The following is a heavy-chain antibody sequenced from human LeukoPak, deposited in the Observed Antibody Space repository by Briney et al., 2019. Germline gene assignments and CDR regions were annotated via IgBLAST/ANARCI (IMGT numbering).Heavy chain of an antibody. CDR1: GGSISTTNYY. V-gene: IGHV4-39*01. Sequence: PSETLSLTCNVSGGSISTTNYYWGWIRQPPGKGLEWLGNIHYSGGTYYNPSLQSRVTLSVDTSKNQFSLKLSSVTAADTAVYYCARVPAAGRRSGSYYKGDSPNWIDPWGQGTLVTVSS. D-gene: IGHD3-10*01. CDR2: IHYSGGT. CDR3: ARVPAAGRRSGSYYKGDSPNWIDP. J-gene: IGHJ5*02.